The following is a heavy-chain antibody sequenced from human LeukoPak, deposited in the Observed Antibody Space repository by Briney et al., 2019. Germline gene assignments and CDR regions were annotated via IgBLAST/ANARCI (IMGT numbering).Heavy chain of an antibody. J-gene: IGHJ2*01. CDR2: INPNSGDT. CDR3: AILRLSTGLWWFFDL. Sequence: GASVKVSCKASGYTFTSYGISWVRQAPGQGLEWMGWINPNSGDTKYAQKFQGRVTMTGDTSISTAYMELSRLRFDGTAVYYCAILRLSTGLWWFFDLWGRGTLVTVSS. CDR1: GYTFTSYG. D-gene: IGHD2-8*02. V-gene: IGHV1-2*02.